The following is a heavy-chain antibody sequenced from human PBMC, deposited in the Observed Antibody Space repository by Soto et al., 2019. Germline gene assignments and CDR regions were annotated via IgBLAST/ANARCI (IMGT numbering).Heavy chain of an antibody. CDR1: GGSISSYY. CDR2: IYYSGST. D-gene: IGHD1-26*01. V-gene: IGHV4-59*01. Sequence: SETLSLTCTVSGGSISSYYWSWIRQPPGKGLEWIGYIYYSGSTNYNPSLKSRVTISVDTSKNQFSLKLSSVTAADTAVYYCAREVGARGYNWFDPWGQGTLVTVSS. J-gene: IGHJ5*02. CDR3: AREVGARGYNWFDP.